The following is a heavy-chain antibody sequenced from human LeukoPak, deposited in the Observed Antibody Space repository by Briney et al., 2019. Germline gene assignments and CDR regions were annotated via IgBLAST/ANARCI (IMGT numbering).Heavy chain of an antibody. D-gene: IGHD4-23*01. Sequence: KPSETLSLTCTVSGGSISSYYWSWIRQPPGKGLEWIGYIYYSGSTNYNPSVKSRVAMSVDTSKKQFSLKLSSLTAADTAVYYCARGGTAVIAPYAFDIWGQRTMVTVSS. CDR1: GGSISSYY. CDR2: IYYSGST. CDR3: ARGGTAVIAPYAFDI. J-gene: IGHJ3*02. V-gene: IGHV4-59*01.